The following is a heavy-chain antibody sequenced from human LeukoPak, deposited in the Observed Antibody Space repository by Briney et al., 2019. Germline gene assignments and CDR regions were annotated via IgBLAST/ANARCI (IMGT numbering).Heavy chain of an antibody. D-gene: IGHD2/OR15-2a*01. J-gene: IGHJ4*02. Sequence: PSETLSLTCTVSGGSISSYFWGWIRQSPEKGLEWIGWSYHRGSISYNSSLKSRVAISVDTSKNQFSLKLTSVTAADTAVYYCAGHHPRNTVDFWGQGTLVTVSS. CDR2: SYHRGSI. V-gene: IGHV4-59*08. CDR3: AGHHPRNTVDF. CDR1: GGSISSYF.